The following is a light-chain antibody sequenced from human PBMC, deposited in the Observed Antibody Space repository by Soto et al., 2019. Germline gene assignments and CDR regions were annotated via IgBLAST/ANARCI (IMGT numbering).Light chain of an antibody. V-gene: IGKV1-5*03. CDR2: KAS. J-gene: IGKJ1*01. CDR1: QSISSW. Sequence: DIQMTQSPSTLSASVGDRVTITCRASQSISSWLAWYQQKPGKAPKLLIYKASSLESGVPSRFSGSGSGTEFTLTISSLQPDDFATYYCKKYNTYPVTFGQGTKVEIK. CDR3: KKYNTYPVT.